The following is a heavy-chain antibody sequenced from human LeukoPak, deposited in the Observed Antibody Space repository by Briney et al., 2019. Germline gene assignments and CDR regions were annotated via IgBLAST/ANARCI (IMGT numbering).Heavy chain of an antibody. CDR3: ARDLECTRCSSAGNYGMDV. D-gene: IGHD2-2*01. CDR2: INPSGGST. J-gene: IGHJ6*04. V-gene: IGHV1-46*01. CDR1: GYTFTSYY. Sequence: ASVKVSCKASGYTFTSYYMHWVRQAPGQGLEWMGIINPSGGSTSYAQKFQGRVTMTRDTSTSTVYMELSSLRSEDTAVYYCARDLECTRCSSAGNYGMDVWGKGTTVTVSS.